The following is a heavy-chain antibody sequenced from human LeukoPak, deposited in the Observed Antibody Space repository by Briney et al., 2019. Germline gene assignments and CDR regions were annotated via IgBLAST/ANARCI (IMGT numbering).Heavy chain of an antibody. Sequence: GGSLRLSCAASGFTFSSYGMSWVRQAPGKGLEWVSAISGSGGSTYYADSVKGRFTISRDNSKNTLYLQMNSLRAEDTAVYYCAKTHGGYWDAFDIWGQGTMVTVSS. V-gene: IGHV3-23*01. CDR1: GFTFSSYG. CDR2: ISGSGGST. J-gene: IGHJ3*02. CDR3: AKTHGGYWDAFDI. D-gene: IGHD1-26*01.